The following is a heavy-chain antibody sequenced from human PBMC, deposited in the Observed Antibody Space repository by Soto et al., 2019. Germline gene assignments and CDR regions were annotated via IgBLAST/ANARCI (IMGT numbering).Heavy chain of an antibody. CDR3: AREFDFDWLLSGFSSNFDH. J-gene: IGHJ4*02. CDR2: INTDGSAT. V-gene: IGHV3-74*01. D-gene: IGHD3-9*01. CDR1: GFTFSSHW. Sequence: GGSLRLSCAASGFTFSSHWMHWVRLVPGKGLAWVSRINTDGSATNYADSVEGRFTISRDNAKNTLYLQMTGLRVEDTALYYCAREFDFDWLLSGFSSNFDHWGQGTLVTVPQ.